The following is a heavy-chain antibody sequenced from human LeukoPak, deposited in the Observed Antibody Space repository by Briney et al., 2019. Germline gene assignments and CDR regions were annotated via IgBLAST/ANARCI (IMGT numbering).Heavy chain of an antibody. CDR1: GFTFSSYG. D-gene: IGHD4-17*01. Sequence: GGPLRLSCAASGFTFSSYGMHWVRQAPGKGLEWVAFIRYDGSNKYYADSVKGRFTISRDNSKNTLYLHVNSLRPEDTAVYYCASAPTDYVETSWYYFDYWGQGTLVTVSS. CDR2: IRYDGSNK. CDR3: ASAPTDYVETSWYYFDY. J-gene: IGHJ4*02. V-gene: IGHV3-30*02.